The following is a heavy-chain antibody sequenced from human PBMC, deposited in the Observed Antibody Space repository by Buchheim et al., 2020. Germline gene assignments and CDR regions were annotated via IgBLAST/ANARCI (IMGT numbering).Heavy chain of an antibody. CDR3: ARDRVRGIFHYYYGMDV. Sequence: QVQLVESGGGVVQPGRSLRLSCAASGFTFSSYAMHWVRQAPGKGLEWVAVISYDGSNKYYADSVKGRFTISRDNSKSTLYLQMNSLRAEDTAVYYCARDRVRGIFHYYYGMDVWGQGTT. J-gene: IGHJ6*02. D-gene: IGHD1-14*01. CDR1: GFTFSSYA. CDR2: ISYDGSNK. V-gene: IGHV3-30-3*01.